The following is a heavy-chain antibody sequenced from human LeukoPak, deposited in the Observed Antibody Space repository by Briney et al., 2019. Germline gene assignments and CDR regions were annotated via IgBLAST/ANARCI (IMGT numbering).Heavy chain of an antibody. CDR3: ARGSTYYDSSGQVPFDY. CDR2: ISSSSSTI. D-gene: IGHD3-22*01. CDR1: GFTFSDYY. J-gene: IGHJ4*02. V-gene: IGHV3-11*04. Sequence: GGPLRLSCAASGFTFSDYYMSWIRQAPGKGLEWVSYISSSSSTIYYADSVKGRFTISRDNAKNSLYLQMNSLRAEDTAVYYCARGSTYYDSSGQVPFDYWGQGTLVTVSS.